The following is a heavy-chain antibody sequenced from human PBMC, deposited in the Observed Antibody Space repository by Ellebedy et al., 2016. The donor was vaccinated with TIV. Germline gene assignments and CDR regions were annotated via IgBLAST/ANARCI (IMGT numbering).Heavy chain of an antibody. D-gene: IGHD6-19*01. V-gene: IGHV3-23*01. J-gene: IGHJ4*02. Sequence: GESLKISCAASGFTFNSYAMSWVRQAPGKGLEWVSTISHTGSRTYYANPVEGRFIISRDNSKRTLYLQMNSLRPEDTAVYYCSKGRGGGSDSSAPRYYFDSWGLGTLVTVSS. CDR1: GFTFNSYA. CDR3: SKGRGGGSDSSAPRYYFDS. CDR2: ISHTGSRT.